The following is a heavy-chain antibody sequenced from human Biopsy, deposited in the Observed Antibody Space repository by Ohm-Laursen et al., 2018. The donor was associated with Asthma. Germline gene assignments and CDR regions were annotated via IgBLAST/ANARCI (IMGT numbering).Heavy chain of an antibody. CDR2: IDPSDSHT. V-gene: IGHV5-10-1*04. J-gene: IGHJ4*02. Sequence: ESLRISCKGSGDSFTNYWINWVCQMPGKGLEWMGRIDPSDSHTNYSPSFQGQVIISADMSISTAFLQWSSLKASDTAIYYCARFIDGTFFVDYWGQGILVTVSS. D-gene: IGHD1-7*01. CDR3: ARFIDGTFFVDY. CDR1: GDSFTNYW.